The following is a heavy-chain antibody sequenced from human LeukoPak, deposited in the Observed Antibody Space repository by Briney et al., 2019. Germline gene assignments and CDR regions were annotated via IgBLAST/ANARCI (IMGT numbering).Heavy chain of an antibody. CDR1: GYTFTSHH. J-gene: IGHJ4*02. D-gene: IGHD1-1*01. CDR2: MNPESENT. V-gene: IGHV1-8*01. CDR3: ARGRPTNLNGIY. Sequence: ASVKVSCKASGYTFTSHHINWVRQATGRGFEWMGWMNPESENTNHAQRFQGRVTMTWDTSINTAYMELSSLRSDDTAVYYCARGRPTNLNGIYWGQGTLVTVSS.